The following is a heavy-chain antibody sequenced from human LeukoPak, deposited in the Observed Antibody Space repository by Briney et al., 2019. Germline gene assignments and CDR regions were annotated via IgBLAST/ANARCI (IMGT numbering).Heavy chain of an antibody. CDR2: INAGNDNT. J-gene: IGHJ5*02. Sequence: GASVKGSCKASGYTFTSYAMHWVRQAPGQRLEWMGWINAGNDNTKYSQKFQGRVTITRDTSASTAYMELSSLRSEDTAVYYCARDLGYCTGGTCYPSWFDPWGQGTLVTVSS. CDR3: ARDLGYCTGGTCYPSWFDP. CDR1: GYTFTSYA. V-gene: IGHV1-3*01. D-gene: IGHD2-15*01.